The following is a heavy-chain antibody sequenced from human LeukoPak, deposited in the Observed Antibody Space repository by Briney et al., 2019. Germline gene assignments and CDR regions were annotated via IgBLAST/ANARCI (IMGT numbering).Heavy chain of an antibody. CDR1: GFTFTTYA. Sequence: GGSLRLSCAASGFTFTTYAMSWVRQAPGKGLEWVSGVSVSGTTTHHAASVKGRFTVSRDNSKNTVYLQMNSLGADDTAVYYCARDEAYCGGDCYSFFDYWGRGTLATVSS. D-gene: IGHD2-21*02. J-gene: IGHJ4*02. V-gene: IGHV3-23*01. CDR3: ARDEAYCGGDCYSFFDY. CDR2: VSVSGTTT.